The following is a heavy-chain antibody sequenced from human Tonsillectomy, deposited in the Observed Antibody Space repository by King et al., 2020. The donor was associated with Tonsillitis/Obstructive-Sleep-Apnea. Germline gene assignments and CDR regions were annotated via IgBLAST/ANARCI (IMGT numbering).Heavy chain of an antibody. V-gene: IGHV3-15*01. CDR1: GFTFSNDW. Sequence: VQLVESGGDLVKSGGSLRLSCAASGFTFSNDWMSWVRQAPGKGLEWVGRIKSKHDGVTTEYAAPVKGRFTISRDDSKNTLYLQMNSLKTEDTTVYYCTRVQTSEFKLARFYIWGQGTMVSVSS. CDR3: TRVQTSEFKLARFYI. CDR2: IKSKHDGVTT. D-gene: IGHD1-1*01. J-gene: IGHJ3*02.